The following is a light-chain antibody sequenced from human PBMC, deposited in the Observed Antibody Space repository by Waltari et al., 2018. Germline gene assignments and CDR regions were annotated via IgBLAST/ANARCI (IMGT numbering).Light chain of an antibody. CDR3: QQYNSYVT. V-gene: IGKV1-5*03. J-gene: IGKJ2*01. CDR1: QSISSW. Sequence: DIQMTQSPSTLSASVGDRVTITCRASQSISSWLAWYQPKPGKAPKLRIDKASSLESGVPSRFSGIGSGTEFTLTISSLQPYDFATYYCQQYNSYVTFGQGTKLGIK. CDR2: KAS.